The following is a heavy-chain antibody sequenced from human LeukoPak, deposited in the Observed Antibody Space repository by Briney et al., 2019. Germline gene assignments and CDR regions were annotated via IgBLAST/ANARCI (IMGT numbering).Heavy chain of an antibody. D-gene: IGHD3-22*01. CDR1: GFTFSTYE. CDR2: ISSSGSTI. J-gene: IGHJ4*02. V-gene: IGHV3-48*03. Sequence: GGSLRLSCAASGFTFSTYEMNWVRQAPGKGLEWVSYISSSGSTIYYADSVKGRFTISRDNAKNSLYLQMNSLRAEDTAVYCCARDDWGYYDRSGYSASFDYWGQGTLVTVSS. CDR3: ARDDWGYYDRSGYSASFDY.